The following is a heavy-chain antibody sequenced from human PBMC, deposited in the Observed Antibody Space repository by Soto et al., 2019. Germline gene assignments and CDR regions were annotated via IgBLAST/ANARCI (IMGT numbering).Heavy chain of an antibody. CDR3: ARDQYCSGGSCYLYYYYGMDV. D-gene: IGHD2-15*01. Sequence: SETLSLTCTVSGGSIRSGDYYWIWIRHPPGKGLEWIGYIYYSGSTYYNPSLKSRVTISVDTSKNQFSLKLSSVTAADTAVYYCARDQYCSGGSCYLYYYYGMDVWGQGTTVTVSS. CDR1: GGSIRSGDYY. V-gene: IGHV4-30-4*01. CDR2: IYYSGST. J-gene: IGHJ6*02.